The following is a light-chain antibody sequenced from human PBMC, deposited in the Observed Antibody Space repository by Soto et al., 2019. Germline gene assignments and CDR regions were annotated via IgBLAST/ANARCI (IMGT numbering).Light chain of an antibody. V-gene: IGKV3-20*01. Sequence: ESVLTQSPGTLSLSPGERATLSCRASQSISSSYLVWYQQKPGQAPRLLIYGASSRATGIPARFSGSGSGTDFTLTISSLEPEDFAVYYCQLRRTFGQGTKVDIK. CDR2: GAS. J-gene: IGKJ1*01. CDR1: QSISSSY. CDR3: QLRRT.